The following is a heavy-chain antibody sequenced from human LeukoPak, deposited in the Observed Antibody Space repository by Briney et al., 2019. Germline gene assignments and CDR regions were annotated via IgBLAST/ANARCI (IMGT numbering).Heavy chain of an antibody. D-gene: IGHD1-26*01. J-gene: IGHJ4*02. Sequence: GGSLGLSCAASGFTFSSYGMHWVRQAPGKGLEWVAVISYDGSNKYYADSVKGRFTISRDNSKNTLYLQMNSLRAEDTAVYYCSTDLRYLFDYWGQGTLVTVSS. CDR3: STDLRYLFDY. V-gene: IGHV3-30*03. CDR2: ISYDGSNK. CDR1: GFTFSSYG.